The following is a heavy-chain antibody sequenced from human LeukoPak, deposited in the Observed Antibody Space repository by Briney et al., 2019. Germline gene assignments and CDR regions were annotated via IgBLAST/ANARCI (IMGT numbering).Heavy chain of an antibody. CDR2: IYWDDEK. V-gene: IGHV2-5*02. CDR3: ARGFGGDHGDAFDI. Sequence: ESGPTLVKPPPPITLTCTFSGFSLTTREMAVGWIRQPPGKALEWLALIYWDDEKRYRSSLKSRLSITKDTSKDQVVLTMTNMDPVDTATYYCARGFGGDHGDAFDIWGQGTMVTVSS. CDR1: GFSLTTREMA. J-gene: IGHJ3*02. D-gene: IGHD2-21*01.